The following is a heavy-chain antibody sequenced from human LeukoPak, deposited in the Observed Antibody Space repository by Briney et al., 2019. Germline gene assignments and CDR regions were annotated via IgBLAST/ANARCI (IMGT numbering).Heavy chain of an antibody. CDR1: GGSFSGYY. D-gene: IGHD2-2*01. Sequence: SETLSLTCAVYGGSFSGYYWSWIRQPPGKGLEWIGEINHSGSTNYNPSLKSRVTISVDTSKNQFSLKLSSVTAADTAVYYCARGRYCSSTSCSPREVVNWFDPWGQGTLVTVSS. V-gene: IGHV4-34*01. J-gene: IGHJ5*02. CDR2: INHSGST. CDR3: ARGRYCSSTSCSPREVVNWFDP.